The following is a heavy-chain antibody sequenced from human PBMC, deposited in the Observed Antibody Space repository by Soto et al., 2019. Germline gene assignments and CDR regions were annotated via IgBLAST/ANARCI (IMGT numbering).Heavy chain of an antibody. Sequence: PSLTFFVSGYSITAGGYYWSWIRHHPGKGLEWIGSFYSSGSIIYNPSLRSRVSISGDTSSNQFSMSLTSVTAADTARYYCARMYSSGSGWFHPWGQGTLVTVSS. D-gene: IGHD6-19*01. CDR3: ARMYSSGSGWFHP. CDR2: FYSSGSI. CDR1: GYSITAGGYY. V-gene: IGHV4-31*03. J-gene: IGHJ5*02.